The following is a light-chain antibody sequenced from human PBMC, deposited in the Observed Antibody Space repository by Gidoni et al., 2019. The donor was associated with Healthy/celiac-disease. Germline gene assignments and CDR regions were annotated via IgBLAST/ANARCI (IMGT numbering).Light chain of an antibody. CDR2: WAS. V-gene: IGKV4-1*01. Sequence: DIVMTQSPDSLAVSLGERATINCKSSQSVLYSSNNKNYLARYQQKPGQPPKLLIYWASTRESGVPDRFNGSGSGTDFTLTISSLQAEDVAVYYCQQYYSTPETFGQGTKVEIK. CDR1: QSVLYSSNNKNY. J-gene: IGKJ1*01. CDR3: QQYYSTPET.